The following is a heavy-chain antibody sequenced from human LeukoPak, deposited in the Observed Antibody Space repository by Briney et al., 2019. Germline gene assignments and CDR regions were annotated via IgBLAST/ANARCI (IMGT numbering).Heavy chain of an antibody. J-gene: IGHJ4*02. Sequence: GGSLRLSCVASGFNFNGYSMNWVRQAPGKELEWSSHIRDGGRGGTIYYADSVRGRFTVSRDDARTSLYLQMNSLRDEDTAPYYCARDLHRRYFDKWGQGTLVTVSS. CDR3: ARDLHRRYFDK. V-gene: IGHV3-48*02. CDR2: IRDGGRGGTI. CDR1: GFNFNGYS.